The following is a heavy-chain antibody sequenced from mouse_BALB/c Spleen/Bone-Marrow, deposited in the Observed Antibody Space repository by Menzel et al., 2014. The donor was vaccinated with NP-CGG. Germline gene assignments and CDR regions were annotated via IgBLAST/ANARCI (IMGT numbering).Heavy chain of an antibody. V-gene: IGHV1-69*02. J-gene: IGHJ4*01. D-gene: IGHD3-1*01. CDR2: IDPSDSYT. CDR3: ATARATSYAMDY. CDR1: GYTFXSYW. Sequence: QVQLQQSGAELVKPGASVKLSCKASGYTFXSYWMHWVKQRPGQGLEWIGEIDPSDSYTNYNQKFKGKATLTVDKSSSTAYMQPSSLTSEDSAVYYCATARATSYAMDYWGQGTSVTVSS.